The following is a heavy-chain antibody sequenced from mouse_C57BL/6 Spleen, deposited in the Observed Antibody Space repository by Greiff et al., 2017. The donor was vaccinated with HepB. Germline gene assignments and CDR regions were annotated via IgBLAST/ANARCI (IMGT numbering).Heavy chain of an antibody. V-gene: IGHV1-81*01. D-gene: IGHD2-4*01. J-gene: IGHJ4*01. CDR1: GYTFTSYG. CDR2: IYPRSGNT. Sequence: VQLQQSGAELARPGASVKLSCKASGYTFTSYGISWVKQRTGQGLEWIGEIYPRSGNTYYNEKFKGKATLTADKSSSTAYMELRSLTSEDAAVYFCARESGDYVAMDYWGQGTSVTVSS. CDR3: ARESGDYVAMDY.